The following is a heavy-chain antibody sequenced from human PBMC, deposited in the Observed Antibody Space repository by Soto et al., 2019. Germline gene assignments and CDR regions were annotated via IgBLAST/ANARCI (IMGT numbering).Heavy chain of an antibody. Sequence: QVQLQQWGAGLLKPSETLSLTCAVYGGSFSGYYWTWFRQPPGKGLAWIGEISPSGTTKYIPSLKSRVTISAETSKNQFSLKVTYVTAADTAVYYCVTSLWFGTQPEIWGQGALVTVSS. CDR1: GGSFSGYY. CDR2: ISPSGTT. V-gene: IGHV4-34*01. CDR3: VTSLWFGTQPEI. J-gene: IGHJ4*02. D-gene: IGHD3-10*01.